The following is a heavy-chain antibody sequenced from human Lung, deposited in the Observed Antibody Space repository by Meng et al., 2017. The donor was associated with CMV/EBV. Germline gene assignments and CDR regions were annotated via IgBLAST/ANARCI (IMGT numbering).Heavy chain of an antibody. J-gene: IGHJ4*02. CDR1: GFSFSSYG. CDR2: IRYDGSNK. D-gene: IGHD3-3*01. Sequence: GESLKISCAASGFSFSSYGMQWVRQAPGKGLEWVAFIRYDGSNKYYVDSVKGRFTISRDNSKNMLYLQMNSLRVADTAVYYCAKDDSAYFDFRSGYSTPPDYWGQGTLVTGYS. CDR3: AKDDSAYFDFRSGYSTPPDY. V-gene: IGHV3-30*02.